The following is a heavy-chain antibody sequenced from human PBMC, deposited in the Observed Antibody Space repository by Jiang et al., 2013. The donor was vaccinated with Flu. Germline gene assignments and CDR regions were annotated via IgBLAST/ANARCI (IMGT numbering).Heavy chain of an antibody. CDR3: ARDVSTRRGLF. Sequence: SHKYYADSVRGRFTISRDNSKNTLYLQMNSLRAEDTAVYYCARDVSTRRGLFWGQGTPGHRLL. J-gene: IGHJ4*01. CDR2: SHK. V-gene: IGHV3-30*01. D-gene: IGHD2-15*01.